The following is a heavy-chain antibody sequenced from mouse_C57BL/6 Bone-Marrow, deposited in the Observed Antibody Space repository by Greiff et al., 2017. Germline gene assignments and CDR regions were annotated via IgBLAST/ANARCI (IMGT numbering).Heavy chain of an antibody. CDR2: ISNGGDYI. D-gene: IGHD1-1*01. CDR3: TRDRGGSNYLDY. Sequence: EVMLVESGEGLVKPGGSLKLSCAASGFTFSSYAMSWVRQTPEKRLEWVAYISNGGDYIYYAGTVKGRFTISSDNARNTMYLQMSSLKSEDTAMYYCTRDRGGSNYLDYWGQGTTLTVSS. V-gene: IGHV5-9-1*02. J-gene: IGHJ2*01. CDR1: GFTFSSYA.